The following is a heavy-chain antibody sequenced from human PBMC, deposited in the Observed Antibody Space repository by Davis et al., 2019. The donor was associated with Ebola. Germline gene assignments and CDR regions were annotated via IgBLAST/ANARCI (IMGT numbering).Heavy chain of an antibody. Sequence: HSQTLSLTCAIFGDSVSSGGWNWIRQSPSRGLEWLGRTYYSSKWYNDYAVSVKSRITISPDTSKNQFSLQLNSVTPEDTALYYCARGWLRGGMDVWGQGTTVTVSS. V-gene: IGHV6-1*01. CDR3: ARGWLRGGMDV. CDR2: TYYSSKWYN. CDR1: GDSVSSGG. J-gene: IGHJ6*02. D-gene: IGHD5-18*01.